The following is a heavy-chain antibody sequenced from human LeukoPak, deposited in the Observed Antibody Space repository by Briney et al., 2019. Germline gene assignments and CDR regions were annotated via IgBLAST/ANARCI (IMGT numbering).Heavy chain of an antibody. CDR2: INHGGST. D-gene: IGHD3-16*01. CDR1: RGSFSGYY. J-gene: IGHJ4*02. V-gene: IGHV4-34*01. Sequence: PSETLSLTCAVYRGSFSGYYWSWIRQPPGKGLEWIGEINHGGSTNHNPSLKSRVTISVDTSKNQFSPKLTSMTAADTAVYYCARSFGRNFDYWGQGILVTVSS. CDR3: ARSFGRNFDY.